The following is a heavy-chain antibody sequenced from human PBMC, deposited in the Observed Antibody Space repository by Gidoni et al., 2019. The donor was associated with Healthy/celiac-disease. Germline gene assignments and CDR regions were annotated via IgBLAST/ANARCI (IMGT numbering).Heavy chain of an antibody. D-gene: IGHD6-19*01. CDR3: AKDTEQWPLREFDY. V-gene: IGHV3-9*01. Sequence: EVQLVESGGGLVQPGRSLRLSCAASGFTFDDYAMHWVRQAPGKGLEWVSGISWNSGSIGYADSVKGRFTISRDNAKNSLYLQMNSLRAEDTALYYCAKDTEQWPLREFDYWGQGTLVTVSS. CDR1: GFTFDDYA. CDR2: ISWNSGSI. J-gene: IGHJ4*02.